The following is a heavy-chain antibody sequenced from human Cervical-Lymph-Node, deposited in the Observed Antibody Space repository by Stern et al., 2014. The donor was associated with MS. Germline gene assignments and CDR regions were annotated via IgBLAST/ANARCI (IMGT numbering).Heavy chain of an antibody. Sequence: QDQLVQSGAEVKKPGASVKVSCKTSGYTFIGYYMHWVRQAPGQGLEWMGRIIPNSGGTNYAQKFQGRVTMTRDTSISTAYMELSSLRSDDPAVYYCARGSRDVFDIWGQGTMVTVSS. J-gene: IGHJ3*02. V-gene: IGHV1-2*06. CDR2: IIPNSGGT. CDR3: ARGSRDVFDI. CDR1: GYTFIGYY.